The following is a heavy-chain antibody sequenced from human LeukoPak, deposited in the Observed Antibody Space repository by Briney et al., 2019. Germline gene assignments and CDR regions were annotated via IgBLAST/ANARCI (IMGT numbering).Heavy chain of an antibody. Sequence: PGGSLRLSCAASGFTFSSYSMNWVRQAPGKGLEWVSSISSGNIYIYYADSVQGRFTISRDNAKNSLYLQMNSLRDEDTAVYYCARALGSGWVYFLGGQGTLVTVSS. CDR3: ARALGSGWVYFL. CDR2: ISSGNIYI. D-gene: IGHD3-10*01. J-gene: IGHJ4*02. V-gene: IGHV3-21*01. CDR1: GFTFSSYS.